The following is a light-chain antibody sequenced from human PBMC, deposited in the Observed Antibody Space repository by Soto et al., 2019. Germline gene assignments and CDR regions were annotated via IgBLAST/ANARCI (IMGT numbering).Light chain of an antibody. Sequence: EIVLTQSPGTLSLSPGERATLSCRASQSVFNNYLAWYQQKPGQSPRLLIYGASTRATGIPDRFSGSGSGTDFPLTVSRLERGDIAVYYCQRCAYSRPIIFGQGTRLGIK. CDR3: QRCAYSRPII. CDR1: QSVFNNY. V-gene: IGKV3-20*01. J-gene: IGKJ5*01. CDR2: GAS.